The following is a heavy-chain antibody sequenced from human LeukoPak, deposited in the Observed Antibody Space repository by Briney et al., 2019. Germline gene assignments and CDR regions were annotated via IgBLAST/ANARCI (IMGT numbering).Heavy chain of an antibody. CDR1: GYSIGSGYY. J-gene: IGHJ4*02. V-gene: IGHV4-38-2*01. CDR2: IYHSGST. CDR3: ARTTDYGDYLVDY. D-gene: IGHD4-17*01. Sequence: PSETLSLTCAVSGYSIGSGYYWGWIRQPPGKGLEWIGSIYHSGSTYYNPSLKSRVTISVDTSKNQFSLKLSSVTAADTAVYYCARTTDYGDYLVDYWGQGTLVTVSS.